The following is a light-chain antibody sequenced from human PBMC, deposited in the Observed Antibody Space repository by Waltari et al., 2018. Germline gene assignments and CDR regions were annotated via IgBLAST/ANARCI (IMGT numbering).Light chain of an antibody. CDR2: GNS. V-gene: IGLV1-40*01. CDR1: SSNIGAGYD. CDR3: QSYDRSLSGYV. Sequence: QSVLTQPPSVSGAPWQRVTISCTGSSSNIGAGYDVHWYQHLPRTAPKLLIYGNSNRPSGVPDRFSGSKSGTSASLAISGLQAEDEADYYCQSYDRSLSGYVFGSGTKVTVL. J-gene: IGLJ1*01.